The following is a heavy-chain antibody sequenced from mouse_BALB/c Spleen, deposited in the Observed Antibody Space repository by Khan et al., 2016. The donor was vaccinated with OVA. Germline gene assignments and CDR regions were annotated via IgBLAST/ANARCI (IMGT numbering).Heavy chain of an antibody. CDR2: ISSGGSYT. CDR1: GFTFSTYG. J-gene: IGHJ3*01. D-gene: IGHD1-1*01. Sequence: EVELVESGGDLVKPEGSLKLSCAASGFTFSTYGMSWVRQTPDKRLEWVATISSGGSYTYYPDSVQGRFTISRDNAKKTLYLQMSSLKSEDTAMFYCAGLAYYYDSEGFAYWGQGTLVTVSA. CDR3: AGLAYYYDSEGFAY. V-gene: IGHV5-6*01.